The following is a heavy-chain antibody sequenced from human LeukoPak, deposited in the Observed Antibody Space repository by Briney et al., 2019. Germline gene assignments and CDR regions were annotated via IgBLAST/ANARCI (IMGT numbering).Heavy chain of an antibody. J-gene: IGHJ5*02. D-gene: IGHD2-8*01. V-gene: IGHV3-30*18. CDR1: GFTFSSYG. CDR2: ISYDGSNK. Sequence: GRSPRLSCAASGFTFSSYGMHWVRQAPGKGLEWVAVISYDGSNKYYADSVKGRFTISRDNSKNTLYLQMNSLRAEDTAVYYCAKENGGYHLWGQGTLVTVSS. CDR3: AKENGGYHL.